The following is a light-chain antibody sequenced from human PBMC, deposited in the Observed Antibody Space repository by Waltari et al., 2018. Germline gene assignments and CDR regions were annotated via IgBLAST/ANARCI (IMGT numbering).Light chain of an antibody. V-gene: IGLV8-61*01. CDR2: NAN. CDR3: ALYMGSGIWV. J-gene: IGLJ3*02. CDR1: SGSLSTTSY. Sequence: QTVVTQEPSLSVSPGGTVTLTCALSSGSLSTTSYATWYQQTPGQAPRTLVYNANARSSWVPDRFSGSILGNTAALTITGAQADDESDYYCALYMGSGIWVFGGGTRLTVL.